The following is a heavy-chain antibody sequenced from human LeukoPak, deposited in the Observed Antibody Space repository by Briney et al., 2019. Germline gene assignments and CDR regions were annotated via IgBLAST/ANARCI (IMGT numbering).Heavy chain of an antibody. Sequence: GASVKVSCKASGYTCTGYYMHWVRQAPGQGLEWMGWINPNSGGTNYAQKFQGRVTMTRDTSISTAYMELSRLRSDDTAVYYCARGLEYSSSSGLGGGYWGQGTLVTVSS. J-gene: IGHJ4*02. CDR3: ARGLEYSSSSGLGGGY. CDR1: GYTCTGYY. CDR2: INPNSGGT. V-gene: IGHV1-2*02. D-gene: IGHD6-6*01.